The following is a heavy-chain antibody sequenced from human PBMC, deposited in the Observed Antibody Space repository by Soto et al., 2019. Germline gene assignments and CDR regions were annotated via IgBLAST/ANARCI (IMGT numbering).Heavy chain of an antibody. Sequence: LRLSCAVSGFTFSPYSMNWVRQAPGKGLEWISYISSGGDTIYYADSVRGRFTVSRDNTKNSLYLQMDSLRDEDTAVYYCARDRSTIYGVVTPIDYWGQGTLVTVSS. D-gene: IGHD3-3*01. CDR3: ARDRSTIYGVVTPIDY. CDR1: GFTFSPYS. CDR2: ISSGGDTI. V-gene: IGHV3-48*02. J-gene: IGHJ4*02.